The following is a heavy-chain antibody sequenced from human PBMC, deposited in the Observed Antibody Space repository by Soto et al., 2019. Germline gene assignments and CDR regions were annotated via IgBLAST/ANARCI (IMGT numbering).Heavy chain of an antibody. D-gene: IGHD3-10*01. J-gene: IGHJ6*02. Sequence: ESGGGLVQPGGSLRLSCAASGFTFSSYSMNWVRQAPGKGLEWVSYISSSSSTIYYADSVKGRFTISRDNAKNSLYLQMNSLRAEDTAVYYCARDPARRSPPYYYGMDVWGQGTTVTVSS. CDR2: ISSSSSTI. V-gene: IGHV3-48*01. CDR1: GFTFSSYS. CDR3: ARDPARRSPPYYYGMDV.